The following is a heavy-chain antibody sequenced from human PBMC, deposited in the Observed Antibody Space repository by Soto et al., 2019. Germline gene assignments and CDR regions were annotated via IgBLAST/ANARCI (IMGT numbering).Heavy chain of an antibody. CDR3: ARLEFGNFGAY. V-gene: IGHV4-4*02. CDR1: GGSISSDSW. CDR2: IHHSGDA. Sequence: ASETLSLTCAVSGGSISSDSWWSWVRQPPGKGLEWIGEIHHSGDANYNPSLKSRVTLSLDKSKNQFSLRLTSVAAADTAVYYCARLEFGNFGAYWGQGTPVTVSS. D-gene: IGHD3-10*01. J-gene: IGHJ4*02.